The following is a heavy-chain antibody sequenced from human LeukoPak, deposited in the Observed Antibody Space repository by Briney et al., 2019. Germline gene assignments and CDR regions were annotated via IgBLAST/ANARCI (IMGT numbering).Heavy chain of an antibody. V-gene: IGHV4-34*01. J-gene: IGHJ4*02. CDR3: ARSFGDTAMEPRMWYLDY. CDR2: INHSGST. Sequence: PSETLSLTCAVYGGSFSGYYWSWIRQPPGKGLEWIGEINHSGSTNYNPSLKSRVTISVDTSKNQFSLKLSSVTAADTAVYYCARSFGDTAMEPRMWYLDYWGQGTLVTVSS. CDR1: GGSFSGYY. D-gene: IGHD5-18*01.